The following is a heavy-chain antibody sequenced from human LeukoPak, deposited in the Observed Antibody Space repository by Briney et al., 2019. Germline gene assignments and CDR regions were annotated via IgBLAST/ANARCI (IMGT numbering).Heavy chain of an antibody. J-gene: IGHJ1*01. CDR3: ARLEEVCSSTSCYTFWKYFQH. D-gene: IGHD2-2*02. Sequence: PSETLSLTCTVSGGSISSYYWSWLRQPPGKGLEWIGYIYSSGITNYNPSLKSRVTMSVDTSKNQFSLKLSSVTAADTAVYYCARLEEVCSSTSCYTFWKYFQHWGQGTLVIVSS. CDR1: GGSISSYY. V-gene: IGHV4-59*08. CDR2: IYSSGIT.